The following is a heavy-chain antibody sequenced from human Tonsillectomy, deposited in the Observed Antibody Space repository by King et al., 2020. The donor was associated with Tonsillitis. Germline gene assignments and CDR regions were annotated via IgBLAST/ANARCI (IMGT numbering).Heavy chain of an antibody. V-gene: IGHV4-34*01. D-gene: IGHD3-22*01. J-gene: IGHJ1*01. CDR1: GGSFSGYY. CDR3: ARGGYDGNGYYRN. CDR2: INHSGST. Sequence: VQLQQWGAGLLKPSETLSLTCAVYGGSFSGYYWSWIRQPPGKGLEWIGEINHSGSTNYNPSLKSRVTVSVDTSKNQFSLKLSSVTAADTAVYYCARGGYDGNGYYRNWGQGTLVTVSS.